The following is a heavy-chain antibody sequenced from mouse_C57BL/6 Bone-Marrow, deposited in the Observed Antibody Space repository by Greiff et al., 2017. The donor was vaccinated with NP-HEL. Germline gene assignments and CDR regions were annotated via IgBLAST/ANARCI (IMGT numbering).Heavy chain of an antibody. D-gene: IGHD2-1*01. V-gene: IGHV1-15*01. J-gene: IGHJ2*01. CDR1: GYTFTDYE. CDR3: TRLGNYVFDY. CDR2: IDPETGGT. Sequence: VQLQQSGAELVRPGASVTLSCKASGYTFTDYEMHWVKQTPVHGLEWIGAIDPETGGTAYNQKFKGKAILTADKSSSTAYMELRGLTSEDSAVYYCTRLGNYVFDYWGQGTTLTVSS.